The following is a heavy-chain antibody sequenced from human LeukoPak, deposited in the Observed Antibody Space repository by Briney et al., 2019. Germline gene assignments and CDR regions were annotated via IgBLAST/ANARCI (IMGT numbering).Heavy chain of an antibody. CDR2: IYHTGNT. D-gene: IGHD6-25*01. Sequence: PSETLSLTCAVSGGSITSANWWSWVRQSPGKGLEWIGEIYHTGNTNYNPSLNSRVSISLDTSKNQFSLRLTSVTAADTAVYFCARDANGSDLHYYYMDVWGKGTTVTVSS. CDR3: ARDANGSDLHYYYMDV. CDR1: GGSITSANW. J-gene: IGHJ6*03. V-gene: IGHV4-4*02.